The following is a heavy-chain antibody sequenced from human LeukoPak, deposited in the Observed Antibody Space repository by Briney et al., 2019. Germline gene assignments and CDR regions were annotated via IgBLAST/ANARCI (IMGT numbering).Heavy chain of an antibody. CDR2: ISSSSSTI. D-gene: IGHD3-10*01. V-gene: IGHV3-48*01. CDR1: GFTFSSYS. Sequence: GGSLRLSCAASGFTFSSYSMNWVRQAPGKGLEWVSYISSSSSTIYYADSVKGRFTISRDNAKNSLYLQMNSLRAEDTAVYYCARDRVSRSGYYYMDVWGKGTTVTVSS. J-gene: IGHJ6*03. CDR3: ARDRVSRSGYYYMDV.